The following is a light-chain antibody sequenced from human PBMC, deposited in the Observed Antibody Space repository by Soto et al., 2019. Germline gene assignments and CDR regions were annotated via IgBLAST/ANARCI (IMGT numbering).Light chain of an antibody. CDR1: QSVSNNY. J-gene: IGKJ2*01. CDR3: HQYHGAPHT. Sequence: EIVLTQSPGTLSSSPGERATLSCRASQSVSNNYLAWYQQKPGQAPRLLIFGASIRATGIPDRFSGSGSGTDFILTISRLEPEDFAVFYCHQYHGAPHTFGQGTKLEIK. V-gene: IGKV3-20*01. CDR2: GAS.